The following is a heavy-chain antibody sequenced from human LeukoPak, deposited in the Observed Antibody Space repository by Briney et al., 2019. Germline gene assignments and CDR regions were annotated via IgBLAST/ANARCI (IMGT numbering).Heavy chain of an antibody. CDR1: GFTFSSYS. V-gene: IGHV3-21*06. Sequence: GGSLRLSCAASGFTFSSYSMNWVRQAPGKGLEWVSSVTSRSQVFYADSVKGRFTISRDNAKSSIYLQMNSLRAEDTAVYYCARDPGDNDCWGQGTLVTVSS. D-gene: IGHD4-17*01. CDR3: ARDPGDNDC. J-gene: IGHJ4*02. CDR2: VTSRSQV.